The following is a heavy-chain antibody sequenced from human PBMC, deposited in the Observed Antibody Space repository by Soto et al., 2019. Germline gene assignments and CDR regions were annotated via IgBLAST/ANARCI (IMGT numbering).Heavy chain of an antibody. V-gene: IGHV3-23*01. CDR3: AKDIRRSGYDLYYYYYYGMDV. J-gene: IGHJ6*02. Sequence: GGSLRLSCAASGFTFSSYAMSWVRQAPGKGLEWVSAISGSGGSTYYADSVKGRFTISRDNSKNTLYLQMHSLRAEDTAVYYCAKDIRRSGYDLYYYYYYGMDVWGQGTTVTVSS. CDR2: ISGSGGST. CDR1: GFTFSSYA. D-gene: IGHD5-12*01.